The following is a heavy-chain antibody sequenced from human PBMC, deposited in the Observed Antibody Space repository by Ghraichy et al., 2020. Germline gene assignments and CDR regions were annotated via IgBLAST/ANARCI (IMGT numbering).Heavy chain of an antibody. J-gene: IGHJ4*02. CDR1: GYIFTSYG. V-gene: IGHV1-18*04. CDR3: ATLTGSPNFDH. D-gene: IGHD3-9*01. CDR2: ISTYDSTK. Sequence: ASVKVSCKASGYIFTSYGISWVRQAPGQGLEWMGWISTYDSTKTYAQRLQGRVTMTTDTSTSTAYMELRSLRSDDTAVYYCATLTGSPNFDHWGQGTLVTVSS.